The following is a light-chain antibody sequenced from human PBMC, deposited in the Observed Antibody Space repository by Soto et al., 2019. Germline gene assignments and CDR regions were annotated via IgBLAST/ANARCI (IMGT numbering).Light chain of an antibody. CDR1: QNINNY. V-gene: IGKV3-11*01. CDR3: QRRYNWPA. J-gene: IGKJ2*01. Sequence: EIVLTQSPATLSLSPGEGATLSCRASQNINNYLAWYQQKPGQAPRLLIYDASLRATGIPAKFSGSGSGTDFPLTSSSLAPEDFAVYYCQRRYNWPAFGQGTNLEIK. CDR2: DAS.